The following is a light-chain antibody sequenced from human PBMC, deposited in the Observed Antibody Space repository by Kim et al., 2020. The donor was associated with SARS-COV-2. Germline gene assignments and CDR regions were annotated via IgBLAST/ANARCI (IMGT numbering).Light chain of an antibody. CDR3: AAWDDSLNGVV. Sequence: GQRVTISCSGSSSNIGSNTVNWYQQLPGTAPKLLIFSNNYRPSGVPDRFSGSKSGTSASLAISGLQSEDETDYYCAAWDDSLNGVVFGGGTQLTVL. V-gene: IGLV1-44*01. CDR1: SSNIGSNT. CDR2: SNN. J-gene: IGLJ2*01.